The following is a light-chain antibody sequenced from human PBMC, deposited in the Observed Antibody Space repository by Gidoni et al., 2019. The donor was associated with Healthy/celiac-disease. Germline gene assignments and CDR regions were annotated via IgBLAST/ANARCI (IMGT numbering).Light chain of an antibody. CDR1: TSLLHSNVYNY. Sequence: DLLMTQSPLSLPVTPGEPASSSCRSSTSLLHSNVYNYLDWYLQKPGKSPQLLIYLGSNRASGVPDRFSGSGSGTDFTLKISRVEAEDVGVYYCMQAIKTPKTFGQGTKVEIK. CDR3: MQAIKTPKT. J-gene: IGKJ2*01. CDR2: LGS. V-gene: IGKV2-28*01.